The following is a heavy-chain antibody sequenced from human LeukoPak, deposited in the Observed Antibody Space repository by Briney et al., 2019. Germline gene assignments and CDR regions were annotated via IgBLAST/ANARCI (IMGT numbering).Heavy chain of an antibody. CDR2: IYYSGST. J-gene: IGHJ4*02. Sequence: SETLSLTCTVSGGSISSYYWSWIRQPPGKGLEWIGYIYYSGSTNYNPSLKSRVTISVDTSKNQFSLKLSSVTAADTAVYYCARLTMVRGVMDYWGQGTLVTVSS. V-gene: IGHV4-59*08. CDR1: GGSISSYY. CDR3: ARLTMVRGVMDY. D-gene: IGHD3-10*01.